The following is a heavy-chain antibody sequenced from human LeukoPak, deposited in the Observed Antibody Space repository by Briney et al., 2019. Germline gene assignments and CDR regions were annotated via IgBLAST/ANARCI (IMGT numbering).Heavy chain of an antibody. J-gene: IGHJ5*02. Sequence: NTSETLSLTCTVSGGSISSSSYYWGWIRQPPGKGLEWIGSIYYSGSTYYNPSLKSRVTISVDTSKNQFSLKLSSVTAADTAVYYCAREDIVVVPAAMLEANWFDPWGQGTLVTVSS. CDR3: AREDIVVVPAAMLEANWFDP. V-gene: IGHV4-39*07. CDR1: GGSISSSSYY. D-gene: IGHD2-2*01. CDR2: IYYSGST.